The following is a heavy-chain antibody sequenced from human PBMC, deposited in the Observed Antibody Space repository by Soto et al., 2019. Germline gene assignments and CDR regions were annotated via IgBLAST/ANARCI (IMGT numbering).Heavy chain of an antibody. J-gene: IGHJ4*02. D-gene: IGHD2-2*01. Sequence: EVQLSESGGGLVQPGGSLRLSCAASGFTFSSYAMSWVRQAPGKGLEWVSVISDSGSSTYYAASVKGRFTISRDNSKNTLHLQMNRLRTKDTAVYYCAKGRITSYYDGLDYWGQGTQVTVSS. CDR2: ISDSGSST. CDR3: AKGRITSYYDGLDY. CDR1: GFTFSSYA. V-gene: IGHV3-23*01.